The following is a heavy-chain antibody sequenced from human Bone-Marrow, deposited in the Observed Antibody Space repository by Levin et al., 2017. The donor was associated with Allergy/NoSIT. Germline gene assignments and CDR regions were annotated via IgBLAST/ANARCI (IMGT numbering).Heavy chain of an antibody. Sequence: GESLKISCAVSGVTRNNYTLTWVRQPPGKGLEWVSSINSNSAYIHYGDSVKGRFTISRDNSKKLLFLQMSSLRDEDTATYYCASRLTSSGGLDVWGHGTTVTGSS. CDR1: GVTRNNYT. J-gene: IGHJ6*02. V-gene: IGHV3-21*04. D-gene: IGHD6-6*01. CDR3: ASRLTSSGGLDV. CDR2: INSNSAYI.